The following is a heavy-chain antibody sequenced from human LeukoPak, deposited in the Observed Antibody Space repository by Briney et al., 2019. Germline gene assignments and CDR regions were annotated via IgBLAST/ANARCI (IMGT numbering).Heavy chain of an antibody. D-gene: IGHD1-14*01. J-gene: IGHJ4*02. Sequence: GGSLRLSCAASGFTFSSYWMHWVRQAPGKGLVWVSRINSDGSSTNYADSVKGRFTISRDNAKNTLYLQMNSLRAEDTAVYYCARRSNFAGFDYWGQGTLVTVSS. CDR2: INSDGSST. CDR1: GFTFSSYW. V-gene: IGHV3-74*01. CDR3: ARRSNFAGFDY.